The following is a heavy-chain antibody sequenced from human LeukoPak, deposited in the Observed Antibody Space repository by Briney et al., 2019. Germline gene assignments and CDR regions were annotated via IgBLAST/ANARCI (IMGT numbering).Heavy chain of an antibody. Sequence: PSETLSLTCTVSGYSISSGYYWGWIRQPPGKGLEWIGSIYHSGSTYYNPSLKSRVTISVDTSKNQFSLKLSSVTAADTAVYYCVRGGGSYDYWCQGTLVTVSS. D-gene: IGHD1-26*01. CDR3: VRGGGSYDY. J-gene: IGHJ4*02. V-gene: IGHV4-38-2*02. CDR1: GYSISSGYY. CDR2: IYHSGST.